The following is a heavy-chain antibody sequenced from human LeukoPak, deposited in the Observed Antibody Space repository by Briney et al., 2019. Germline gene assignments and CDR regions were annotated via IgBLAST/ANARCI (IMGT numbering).Heavy chain of an antibody. V-gene: IGHV3-11*01. CDR3: AREVVIFPDYYYYGMDV. CDR1: GFTFRDYY. Sequence: GGSLRLSCAASGFTFRDYYMTWIRQAPGKGLEWISYISRSGDTLYYADSVEGRFTISRYNTKNSLYLQMNSLRAEDTAVYYCAREVVIFPDYYYYGMDVWGQGTTVTVSS. CDR2: ISRSGDTL. J-gene: IGHJ6*02. D-gene: IGHD3-9*01.